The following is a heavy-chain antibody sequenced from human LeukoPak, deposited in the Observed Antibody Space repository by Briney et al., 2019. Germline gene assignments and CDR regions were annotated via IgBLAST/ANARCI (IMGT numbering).Heavy chain of an antibody. J-gene: IGHJ6*02. D-gene: IGHD5-12*01. CDR2: ISGSGSDL. CDR3: ARSIGYCYTMDV. Sequence: PGGSLRLSCVACGSSFSDYYMSWIRQAPGRGLEWISYISGSGSDLYYADSVKGRFTISRDNANNSLYLQMNSLRVEDTAVYYCARSIGYCYTMDVWGQGTTVTVTS. V-gene: IGHV3-11*01. CDR1: GSSFSDYY.